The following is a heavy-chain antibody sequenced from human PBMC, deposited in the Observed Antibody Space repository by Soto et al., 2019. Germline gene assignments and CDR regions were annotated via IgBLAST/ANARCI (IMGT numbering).Heavy chain of an antibody. Sequence: ASVKVSCKASGYTFTSYGISWVRQAPGQGLEWMGWISAYNGNTNYAQKLQGRVTMTTDTSTSTADMELRSRRSDDTAVYYCSRGGDVPSWSAYYYYMDVWGKGTTVTVSS. V-gene: IGHV1-18*01. J-gene: IGHJ6*03. CDR3: SRGGDVPSWSAYYYYMDV. CDR2: ISAYNGNT. CDR1: GYTFTSYG. D-gene: IGHD2-21*01.